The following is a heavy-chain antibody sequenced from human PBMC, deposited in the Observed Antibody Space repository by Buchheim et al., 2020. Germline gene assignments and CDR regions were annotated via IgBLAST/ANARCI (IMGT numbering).Heavy chain of an antibody. V-gene: IGHV4-34*01. J-gene: IGHJ4*02. CDR1: GGSFSGYY. CDR2: INHSGST. Sequence: QVQLQQWGAGLLKPSETLSLTCAVYGGSFSGYYWSWIRQPPGKGLEWIGEINHSGSTNYNPSLKSRVTISVDTSKNQFSLKLSSVTAADTAVYHCAFRRGYSYGFDYWGQGTL. D-gene: IGHD5-18*01. CDR3: AFRRGYSYGFDY.